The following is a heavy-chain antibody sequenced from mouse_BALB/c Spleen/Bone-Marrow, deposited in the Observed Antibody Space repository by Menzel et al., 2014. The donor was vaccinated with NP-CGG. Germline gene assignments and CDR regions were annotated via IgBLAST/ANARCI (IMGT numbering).Heavy chain of an antibody. Sequence: EVQLQQSGPELVRPGASVKVSCKASGYSFTDYNMYWVKQSHGKSLEWIGYIGPYNGGTTYNQKFKGKATLTADKSSSAAFMHLNSLTFQDSSVYYCAREDGWHFDVWCSGTTVTVSS. CDR2: IGPYNGGT. J-gene: IGHJ1*01. D-gene: IGHD2-3*01. CDR3: AREDGWHFDV. CDR1: GYSFTDYN. V-gene: IGHV1S135*01.